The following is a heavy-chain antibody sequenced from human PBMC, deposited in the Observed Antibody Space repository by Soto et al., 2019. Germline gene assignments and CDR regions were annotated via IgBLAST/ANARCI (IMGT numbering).Heavy chain of an antibody. V-gene: IGHV3-30*18. J-gene: IGHJ6*03. CDR3: AKEGVDFWSGYYPPYYYYYYYMDV. CDR1: GFTFSSYG. CDR2: ISYDGSNK. Sequence: PGGSLRLSCAASGFTFSSYGMHWVRQAPGKRLEWVAVISYDGSNKYYADSVKGRFTISRDNSKNTLYLQMNSLRAEDTAVYYCAKEGVDFWSGYYPPYYYYYYYMDVWGNGTTVTVSS. D-gene: IGHD3-3*01.